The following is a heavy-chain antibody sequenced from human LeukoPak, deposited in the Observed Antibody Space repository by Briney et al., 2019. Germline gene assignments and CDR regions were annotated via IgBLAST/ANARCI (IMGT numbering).Heavy chain of an antibody. J-gene: IGHJ4*02. Sequence: TSETLSLTCTVSGGSISSYYWSWIRQPPGKGLEWIGYIYYSGSTNYNPSLKSRVTISVDTSKNQFSLKLSSVTAADTAVYYCARTPGVTASIDYWGQGTLVTVSP. CDR1: GGSISSYY. CDR2: IYYSGST. V-gene: IGHV4-59*01. D-gene: IGHD2-21*02. CDR3: ARTPGVTASIDY.